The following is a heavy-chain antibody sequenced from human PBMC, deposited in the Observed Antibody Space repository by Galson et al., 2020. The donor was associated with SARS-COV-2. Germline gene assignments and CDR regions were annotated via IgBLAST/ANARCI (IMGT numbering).Heavy chain of an antibody. CDR3: ARRQNDYDAFHDAFDF. D-gene: IGHD4-17*01. J-gene: IGHJ3*01. Sequence: SETLSLTCTVSGGSITRGSFYWGWIRQPPGKGLEWIGHTYYTGSTYYNPSLKSRVTISMDTSRNQFSLRLRSVTAADTAVYYCARRQNDYDAFHDAFDFWGQGTLVTVSS. CDR2: TYYTGST. V-gene: IGHV4-39*01. CDR1: GGSITRGSFY.